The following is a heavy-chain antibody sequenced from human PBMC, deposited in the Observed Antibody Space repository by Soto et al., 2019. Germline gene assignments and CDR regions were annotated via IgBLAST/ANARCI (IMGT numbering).Heavy chain of an antibody. Sequence: GGSLRLSCAASGFTFDDYGMSWVRQAPGKGLEWVSGINWNGGSTGYADSVKGRFTISRDNAKNSLYLQMNSLRAEDTALYHCARDGSDEAVAGAIDYWGQGTLVTVSS. V-gene: IGHV3-20*01. CDR3: ARDGSDEAVAGAIDY. J-gene: IGHJ4*02. CDR1: GFTFDDYG. CDR2: INWNGGST. D-gene: IGHD6-19*01.